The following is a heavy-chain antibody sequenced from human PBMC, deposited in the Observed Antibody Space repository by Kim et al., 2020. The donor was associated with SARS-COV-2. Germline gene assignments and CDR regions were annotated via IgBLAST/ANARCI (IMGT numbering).Heavy chain of an antibody. CDR2: ISGSGRST. CDR3: AKDSSGGTLNYFDY. CDR1: GFTFSSYA. J-gene: IGHJ4*02. Sequence: GGSLRLSCAASGFTFSSYAMSWVRQAPGKGLEWVSAISGSGRSTYYADSVKGRFTISRDNSKNTLYLQMNSLRAEDTAVYYCAKDSSGGTLNYFDYCGEGSLITVSP. V-gene: IGHV3-23*01. D-gene: IGHD6-19*01.